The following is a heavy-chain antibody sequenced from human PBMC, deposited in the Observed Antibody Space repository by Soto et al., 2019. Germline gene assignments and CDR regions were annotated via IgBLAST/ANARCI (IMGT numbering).Heavy chain of an antibody. CDR3: ASAVVVNRGGLFFFDY. CDR2: IIPIFGTA. J-gene: IGHJ4*02. V-gene: IGHV1-69*01. D-gene: IGHD3-22*01. CDR1: GGTFSSYA. Sequence: QVQLVQSGAEVKKPGSSVKVSCKASGGTFSSYAISWVRQAPGQGLEWMGGIIPIFGTANYAQKFQGRVTITADESMSTAYMELSSLRSEDTAVYYCASAVVVNRGGLFFFDYWGQGTLVTVSS.